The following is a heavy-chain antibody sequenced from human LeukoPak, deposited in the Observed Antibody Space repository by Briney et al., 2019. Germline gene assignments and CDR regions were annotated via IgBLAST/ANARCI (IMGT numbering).Heavy chain of an antibody. CDR1: GYTFTGYY. CDR3: ARGLFPNSGHYAY. V-gene: IGHV1-8*02. D-gene: IGHD1-26*01. Sequence: EASVKVSCKASGYTFTGYYMHWVRQAPGQGLEWMGWIDPNSGNTGYTQKFQGRVTMTRNNFITTAYMELSSLRSEDTAVYYCARGLFPNSGHYAYWGQGTLVTVSP. J-gene: IGHJ4*02. CDR2: IDPNSGNT.